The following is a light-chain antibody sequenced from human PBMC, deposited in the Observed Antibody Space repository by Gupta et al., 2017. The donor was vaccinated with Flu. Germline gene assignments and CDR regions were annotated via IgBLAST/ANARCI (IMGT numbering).Light chain of an antibody. CDR3: GTLDSSMSSVV. V-gene: IGLV1-51*01. CDR1: NCHIGSHG. CDR2: QDN. J-gene: IGLJ2*01. Sequence: KLTISVSRGNCHIGSHGVYWCQHHPRTAPKLLIYQDNKRPSGSPVRFSDSKSGPAATLCITGLQTGDEADYYSGTLDSSMSSVVFGGGTKLTVL.